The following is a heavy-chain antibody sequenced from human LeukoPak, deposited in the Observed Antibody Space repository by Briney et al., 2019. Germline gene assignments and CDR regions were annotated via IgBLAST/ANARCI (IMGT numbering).Heavy chain of an antibody. CDR3: GYSRAAFDI. D-gene: IGHD2-15*01. V-gene: IGHV3-48*01. Sequence: PGGSLRLSCTASGFTFRNYLMNWVRQAPGKGLEWVSFISSTGGTIYYADSVKGRFTVSRDNGKNSPLLQMNSLRAEDTALYARGYSRAAFDIWGQGTVVAVSS. CDR1: GFTFRNYL. J-gene: IGHJ3*02. CDR2: ISSTGGTI.